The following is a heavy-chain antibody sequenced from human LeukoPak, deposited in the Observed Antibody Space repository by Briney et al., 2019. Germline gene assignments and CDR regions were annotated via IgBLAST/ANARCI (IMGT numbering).Heavy chain of an antibody. CDR1: GFTFSSYG. D-gene: IGHD3-22*01. Sequence: PGGSLRLSCAASGFTFSSYGMHGVRQAPGKGLEWVAVIWYDGSNKYYADSVKGRFTISRDNSKNTLYLQMNSLRAEDTAVYYCARDFRDDYYHSSDAFDIWGQGTMVTVSS. CDR3: ARDFRDDYYHSSDAFDI. V-gene: IGHV3-33*01. J-gene: IGHJ3*02. CDR2: IWYDGSNK.